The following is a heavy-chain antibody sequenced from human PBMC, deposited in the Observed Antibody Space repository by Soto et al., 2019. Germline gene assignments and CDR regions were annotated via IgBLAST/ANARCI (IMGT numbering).Heavy chain of an antibody. Sequence: ASVKVSCKASGYTFTSYYMHWVRQAPGQGLEWMGIINPSGGSTSYAQKFQGRVTMTRDTSTSTVYMELSSLRSEDTAVYYCARVGCSGGSCSPYYYYGMDVWGQGTTVTVSS. D-gene: IGHD2-15*01. V-gene: IGHV1-46*01. J-gene: IGHJ6*02. CDR2: INPSGGST. CDR3: ARVGCSGGSCSPYYYYGMDV. CDR1: GYTFTSYY.